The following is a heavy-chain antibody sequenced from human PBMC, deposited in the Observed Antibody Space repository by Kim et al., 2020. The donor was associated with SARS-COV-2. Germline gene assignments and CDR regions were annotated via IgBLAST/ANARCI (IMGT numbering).Heavy chain of an antibody. D-gene: IGHD6-19*01. CDR2: INHSGST. J-gene: IGHJ4*02. Sequence: SETLSLTCEVHGGSFSDSYWSWIRQPPGRGLEWIGEINHSGSTNSNPSLRSRVTISLYTSKNQLSLRLNSVTAADTAVYYCALAKSGWFVPAFDHWGQGSLVTVSS. CDR1: GGSFSDSY. CDR3: ALAKSGWFVPAFDH. V-gene: IGHV4-34*01.